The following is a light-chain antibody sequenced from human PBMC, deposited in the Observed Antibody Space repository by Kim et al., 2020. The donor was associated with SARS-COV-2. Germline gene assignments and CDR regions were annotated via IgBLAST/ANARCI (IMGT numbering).Light chain of an antibody. CDR3: QAWDSTTVV. CDR2: QDT. Sequence: SYELTQPPSVSVSPGQTASITCSGDKLGDEYACWYQQKPGQSPVLVIYQDTKRPSGIPERFSGSNSENTATLTISGTQAMDEADYYCQAWDSTTVVFGGG. V-gene: IGLV3-1*01. CDR1: KLGDEY. J-gene: IGLJ2*01.